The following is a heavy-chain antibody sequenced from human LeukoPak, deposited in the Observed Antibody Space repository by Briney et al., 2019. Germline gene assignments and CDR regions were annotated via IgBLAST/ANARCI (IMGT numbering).Heavy chain of an antibody. Sequence: GASVKVSCKASGGTFSSYAISWGRQAPGQGLEWMGGIIPIFVTANYAQKLQGRVTMTEDESTSTAYMELSRLRSEDTAVYYYARSRTTPHDAFDIWGQGTMVPVSS. CDR2: IIPIFVTA. CDR1: GGTFSSYA. CDR3: ARSRTTPHDAFDI. J-gene: IGHJ3*02. V-gene: IGHV1-69*13. D-gene: IGHD1-7*01.